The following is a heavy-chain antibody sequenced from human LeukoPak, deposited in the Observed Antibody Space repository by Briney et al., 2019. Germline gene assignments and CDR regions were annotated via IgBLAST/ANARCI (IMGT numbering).Heavy chain of an antibody. D-gene: IGHD3-10*01. J-gene: IGHJ5*02. V-gene: IGHV1-2*02. CDR1: GYTFTCYY. CDR3: AREVTMVRGVIITYWFDP. Sequence: ASVKVSCKASGYTFTCYYMHWVRQAPGQGLEWMGWINPNSGGTNYAQKFQGRVTMTRDTSISTAYMELSRLRSDDTAVYYCAREVTMVRGVIITYWFDPWGQGTLVTVSS. CDR2: INPNSGGT.